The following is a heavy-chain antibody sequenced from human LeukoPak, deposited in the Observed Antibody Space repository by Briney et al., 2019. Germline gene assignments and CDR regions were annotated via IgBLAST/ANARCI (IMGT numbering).Heavy chain of an antibody. J-gene: IGHJ5*02. CDR3: ARVRRSGELLDAGRYNWFDP. CDR2: INPGGGGT. V-gene: IGHV1-46*01. CDR1: GYTFTSYY. Sequence: GASVKVSCKASGYTFTSYYMHWVRQAPGQGLEWMGMINPGGGGTTYAQKFQGRVTMTRDTSTSTVYMELSRLKSEDTAVYYCARVRRSGELLDAGRYNWFDPWGQGTLVTVSS. D-gene: IGHD3-10*01.